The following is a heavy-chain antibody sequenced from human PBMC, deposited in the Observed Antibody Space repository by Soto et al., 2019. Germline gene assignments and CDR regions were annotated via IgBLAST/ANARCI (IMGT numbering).Heavy chain of an antibody. CDR2: IYYSGST. J-gene: IGHJ6*03. V-gene: IGHV4-59*01. D-gene: IGHD3-3*01. CDR3: ARALYDFWSGFAMDV. Sequence: PSETLSLTCTVTGGSISSYYWSWIRQPPGKGLEWIGYIYYSGSTNYNPSLKSRVTISVDTSKNQFSLKLSSVTAADTAVYYCARALYDFWSGFAMDVWGKGTTVTVYS. CDR1: GGSISSYY.